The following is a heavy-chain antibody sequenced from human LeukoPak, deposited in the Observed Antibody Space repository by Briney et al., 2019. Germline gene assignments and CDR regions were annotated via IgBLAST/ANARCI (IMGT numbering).Heavy chain of an antibody. J-gene: IGHJ3*02. Sequence: GESLKISCKGSGYSFTSYWIGWVRQMPGKGLEWMGIIYPGDSDTRYSPSFQGQVTISADKSISTAYLQWSSLKASDTAMYYCARSHSGYSSVWYDAFDIWGQGTMVTVSS. CDR1: GYSFTSYW. V-gene: IGHV5-51*01. CDR3: ARSHSGYSSVWYDAFDI. CDR2: IYPGDSDT. D-gene: IGHD6-19*01.